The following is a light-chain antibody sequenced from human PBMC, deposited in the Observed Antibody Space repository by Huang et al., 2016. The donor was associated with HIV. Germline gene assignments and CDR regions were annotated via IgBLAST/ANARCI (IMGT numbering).Light chain of an antibody. CDR3: HQRSNWFT. Sequence: EIVLTQSPATLSLSPGERAILSCRASQSSSSSLAWYQHKPGQAPRLLIDEASNRASVFPARFSGSGSVTDFTLTISSLEPEDFAVYYCHQRSNWFTFGPGTRVDIK. CDR2: EAS. J-gene: IGKJ3*01. V-gene: IGKV3-11*01. CDR1: QSSSSS.